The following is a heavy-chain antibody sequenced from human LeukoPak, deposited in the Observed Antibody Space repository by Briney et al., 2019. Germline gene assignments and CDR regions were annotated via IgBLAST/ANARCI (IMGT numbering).Heavy chain of an antibody. J-gene: IGHJ4*02. Sequence: PGGSLRLSCAASGFTFSNYWMSWVRQAPGKGLEWVANIKEDGSEKNYVDSVKGRFTISRDNAKSSVYLQVNSLRAEDTGVYYCARDKYCSDGNCDGGSKFDYWGQGTLVTVSS. CDR2: IKEDGSEK. CDR3: ARDKYCSDGNCDGGSKFDY. V-gene: IGHV3-7*01. CDR1: GFTFSNYW. D-gene: IGHD2-15*01.